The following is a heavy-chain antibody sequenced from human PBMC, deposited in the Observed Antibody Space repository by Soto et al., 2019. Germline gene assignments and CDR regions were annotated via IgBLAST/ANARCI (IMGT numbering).Heavy chain of an antibody. CDR1: GFTFSSYA. V-gene: IGHV3-23*01. Sequence: EVQLLESGGGLVQPGGSLRLSYAASGFTFSSYAMSWVRQAPGKGLEWVSAISGSGGSTYYADSVKGRFTISRDNSXXTLYLQMNSLRAEDTAVYYCAKEGEHSSGWANFDYWGQGTLVTVSS. J-gene: IGHJ4*02. CDR3: AKEGEHSSGWANFDY. D-gene: IGHD6-19*01. CDR2: ISGSGGST.